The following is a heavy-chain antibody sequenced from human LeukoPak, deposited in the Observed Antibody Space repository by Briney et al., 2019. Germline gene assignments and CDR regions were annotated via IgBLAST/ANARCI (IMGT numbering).Heavy chain of an antibody. D-gene: IGHD2-21*02. CDR2: IIPIFGTA. V-gene: IGHV1-69*01. Sequence: GSAVKVSCKASGGTFSSYAISWVRQAPGQGLEWMGGIIPIFGTADYAQEFQGRVTITADESTSTAYMGLSSLRSEDTAVYYCARVPLAYCGGDCYLFDYWGQGTLVTVSS. J-gene: IGHJ4*02. CDR3: ARVPLAYCGGDCYLFDY. CDR1: GGTFSSYA.